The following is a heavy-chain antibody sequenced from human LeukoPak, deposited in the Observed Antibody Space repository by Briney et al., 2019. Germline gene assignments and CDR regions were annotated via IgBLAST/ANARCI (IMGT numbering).Heavy chain of an antibody. CDR2: ITGSGGRT. D-gene: IGHD2-15*01. CDR3: ARDPPHSPFDS. CDR1: GFTFRSYS. Sequence: GGSLKLSCAASGFTFRSYSMTWVRQAPGKGLEWVSSITGSGGRTFYADSVKGRFAISRDNSENTLYLQMNSLRAEDTAVYYCARDPPHSPFDSWGQGTLVTVSS. J-gene: IGHJ4*02. V-gene: IGHV3-23*01.